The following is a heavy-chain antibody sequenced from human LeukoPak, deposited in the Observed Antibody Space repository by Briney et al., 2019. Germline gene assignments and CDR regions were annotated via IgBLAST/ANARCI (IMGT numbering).Heavy chain of an antibody. V-gene: IGHV3-30*04. CDR3: ARDMATGTTGGDY. D-gene: IGHD1-1*01. CDR2: ISYDGSNK. CDR1: GFTFSSYA. J-gene: IGHJ4*02. Sequence: PGRSLRLSCAASGFTFSSYAMHWVRQAPGKGLEWVAVISYDGSNKYYADSVKGRFTISRDNSKNTLYLQMNSLRAEDTAVYYCARDMATGTTGGDYWGQGPLVTVSS.